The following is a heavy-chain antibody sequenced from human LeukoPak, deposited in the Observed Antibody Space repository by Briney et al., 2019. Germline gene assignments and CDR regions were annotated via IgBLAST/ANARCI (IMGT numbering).Heavy chain of an antibody. CDR1: GFTFSSYG. Sequence: HPGRSLRLSCAASGFTFSSYGMHWVRQAPGKGLEWVAVIWYDGSNKYYADSVKGRFTISRDNSKNTLYLQMNSLRAEDTAVYYCARVVQGYYYDSPGLGYWGQGTLVTVSS. J-gene: IGHJ4*02. V-gene: IGHV3-33*01. CDR3: ARVVQGYYYDSPGLGY. D-gene: IGHD3-22*01. CDR2: IWYDGSNK.